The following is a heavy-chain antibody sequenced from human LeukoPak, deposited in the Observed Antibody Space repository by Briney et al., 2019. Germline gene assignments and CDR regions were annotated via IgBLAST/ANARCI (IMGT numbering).Heavy chain of an antibody. CDR2: ISIGVSTI. CDR3: ARGYCSGGSCYSAFDI. Sequence: PGESLTLSCAASGFTFSSYEMNWVRQAPGKALEWVSYISIGVSTIYYAKWVKDRFTISRDNAKNSLYLQMNSLRAEDTAVYYCARGYCSGGSCYSAFDIWGQGTMVTVSS. V-gene: IGHV3-48*03. J-gene: IGHJ3*02. D-gene: IGHD2-15*01. CDR1: GFTFSSYE.